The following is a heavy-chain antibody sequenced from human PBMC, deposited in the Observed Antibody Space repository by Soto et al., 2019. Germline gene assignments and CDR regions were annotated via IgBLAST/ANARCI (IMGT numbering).Heavy chain of an antibody. CDR1: GFTFSSYA. CDR3: ANDVSATTYNYFDY. D-gene: IGHD1-7*01. V-gene: IGHV3-23*01. Sequence: EVQLLESGGGLVQPGGSLRLSCAASGFTFSSYAMSWVRQAPGKGLEWVSAISGSGGSTYYADSVKGRFTISRANSKNTLYLQMNSLRAEDTAVYYCANDVSATTYNYFDYWGQGTLVTVSS. J-gene: IGHJ4*02. CDR2: ISGSGGST.